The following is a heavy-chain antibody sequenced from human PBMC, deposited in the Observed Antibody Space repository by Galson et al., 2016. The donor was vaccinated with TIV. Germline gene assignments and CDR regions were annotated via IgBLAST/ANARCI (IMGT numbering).Heavy chain of an antibody. D-gene: IGHD1-1*01. J-gene: IGHJ3*02. Sequence: ETLSLTCTVSGVSINGDYWSWIRQPAGKGLEWIGRIYTSGSTKYNPSLKGRVSMSVDTSKNQLSLKVNSVTAADTAMYYCARTRLPATTGAFDIWGQGTMVTVSS. CDR2: IYTSGST. CDR3: ARTRLPATTGAFDI. CDR1: GVSINGDY. V-gene: IGHV4-4*07.